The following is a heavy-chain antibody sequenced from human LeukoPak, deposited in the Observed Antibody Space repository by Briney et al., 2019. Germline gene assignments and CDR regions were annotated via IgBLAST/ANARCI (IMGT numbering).Heavy chain of an antibody. Sequence: PSETLSLTCAVSGYSISSGYYWGWIRQPPGKGLEWIGSIYHSGSTNYNPSLKSRVTMSVDTSKNQFSLKLSSVTAADTAVYYCARDRDYGDLYYFDYWGQGTLVTVSS. CDR2: IYHSGST. CDR3: ARDRDYGDLYYFDY. D-gene: IGHD4-17*01. CDR1: GYSISSGYY. V-gene: IGHV4-38-2*02. J-gene: IGHJ4*02.